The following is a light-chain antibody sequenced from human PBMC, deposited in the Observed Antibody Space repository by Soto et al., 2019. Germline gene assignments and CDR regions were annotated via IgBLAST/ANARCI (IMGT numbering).Light chain of an antibody. V-gene: IGKV3-15*01. CDR1: QSVRDN. CDR2: GAS. J-gene: IGKJ3*01. CDR3: HQYDNWPLT. Sequence: EIVMTQSPATLSVSPGERATLSCRASQSVRDNLAWYQQKPGQAPGLLIYGASIRATGIPARFSDSGSDTEFTLTISSLQSEDFATYYCHQYDNWPLTFGPGTKVDIK.